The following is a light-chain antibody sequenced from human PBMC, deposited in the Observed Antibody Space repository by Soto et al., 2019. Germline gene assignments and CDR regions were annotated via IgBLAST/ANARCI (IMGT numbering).Light chain of an antibody. CDR1: SSNIGNNY. V-gene: IGLV1-51*02. CDR2: ENN. J-gene: IGLJ2*01. CDR3: GTLDSSLSAVV. Sequence: QSVLTQPPSVSAAPGQKVTISCSGSSSNIGNNYVSWYQQLPGTAPNLLIYENNKRPSGIPDRFSGSKSGTSATLGITGLQTGDEADYYRGTLDSSLSAVVFAGGTKLTVL.